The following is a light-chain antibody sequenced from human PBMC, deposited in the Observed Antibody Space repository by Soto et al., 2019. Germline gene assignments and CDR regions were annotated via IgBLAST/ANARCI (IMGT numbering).Light chain of an antibody. CDR3: QHYNSYSEA. CDR1: QTISSW. CDR2: KAS. V-gene: IGKV1-5*03. J-gene: IGKJ1*01. Sequence: DIQMTQSPSTLSGSVGDRVTITCRASQTISSWLAWYQRKPGKAPKLLIYKASTLKSGVPSRFSGSGSGTEFNLTISRLTPDDFENYYCQHYNSYSEAFGQGTKV.